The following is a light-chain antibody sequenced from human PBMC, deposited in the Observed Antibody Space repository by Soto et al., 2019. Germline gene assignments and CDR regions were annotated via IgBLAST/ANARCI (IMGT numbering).Light chain of an antibody. Sequence: DIVMTQSPLSLPVTPGEPASISCRSSQSLLHSNGYNYLDWYLQKPGQSPQLLIYLGSNRASGVPDRFSGSGSGTDFTLKISRVEAEDVGVYYCMQAIHTLYTLGPGTKLDIK. J-gene: IGKJ3*01. CDR3: MQAIHTLYT. V-gene: IGKV2-28*01. CDR1: QSLLHSNGYNY. CDR2: LGS.